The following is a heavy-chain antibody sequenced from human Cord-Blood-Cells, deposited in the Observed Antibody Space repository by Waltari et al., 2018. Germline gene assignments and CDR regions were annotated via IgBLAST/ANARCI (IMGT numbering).Heavy chain of an antibody. CDR3: ARDRSYYYDSSGYKKDAFDI. J-gene: IGHJ3*02. D-gene: IGHD3-22*01. CDR1: GFTFSSYW. Sequence: EVQLVESGGGLVQPGGSLRLSCAASGFTFSSYWMSWVRQAPGKGLEWVANIKKDGSDKYYVDSVKCRFTISRDNAKNSLYLQMNSLRAEDTAVYYCARDRSYYYDSSGYKKDAFDIWGQGTMVTVSS. V-gene: IGHV3-7*01. CDR2: IKKDGSDK.